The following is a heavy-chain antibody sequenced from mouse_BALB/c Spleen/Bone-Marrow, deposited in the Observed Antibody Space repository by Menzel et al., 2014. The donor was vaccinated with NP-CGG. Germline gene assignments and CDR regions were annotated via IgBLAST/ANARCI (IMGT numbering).Heavy chain of an antibody. CDR1: GFTFSSYG. CDR2: INSNGGST. J-gene: IGHJ2*03. V-gene: IGHV5-6-3*01. CDR3: ARVWYFDY. Sequence: EVMLVESGGGLVQPGGSLKLSCAASGFTFSSYGMSWVRQTPDKRLELVATINSNGGSTYYPDSVKGRFTISRDNAKNTLYVQMSSLKSEDTAMYYCARVWYFDYWGQGTSLTVSS.